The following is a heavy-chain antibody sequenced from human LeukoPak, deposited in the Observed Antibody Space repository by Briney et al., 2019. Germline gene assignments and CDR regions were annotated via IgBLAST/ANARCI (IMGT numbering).Heavy chain of an antibody. Sequence: GGSLRFSCAASGFSFSSYSMNWVRQAPGEGLEWVSCISSDSSHTYYADSVKGRFTVSRENAPKSPYLQMNSLRAEDTALYYSARDNSGPAAARHLDPYSYGMDVCGQGTTVTVSS. CDR2: ISSDSSHT. CDR1: GFSFSSYS. V-gene: IGHV3-21*01. CDR3: ARDNSGPAAARHLDPYSYGMDV. J-gene: IGHJ6*02. D-gene: IGHD6-13*01.